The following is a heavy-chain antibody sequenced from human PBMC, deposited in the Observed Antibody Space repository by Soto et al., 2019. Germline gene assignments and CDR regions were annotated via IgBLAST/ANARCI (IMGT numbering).Heavy chain of an antibody. J-gene: IGHJ5*02. CDR2: IKSKTDGGTT. Sequence: EVQLVESGGGLVKPGGSLRLSCAASGFTFSNAWMSWVRQAPGKGLEWVGRIKSKTDGGTTDYAAPVKGRFTISRDDSKNTLYLQMNSLKTEDTAVYYCTAIIMVRPYNWFDPWGQGTLVTVSS. V-gene: IGHV3-15*01. CDR1: GFTFSNAW. D-gene: IGHD3-10*01. CDR3: TAIIMVRPYNWFDP.